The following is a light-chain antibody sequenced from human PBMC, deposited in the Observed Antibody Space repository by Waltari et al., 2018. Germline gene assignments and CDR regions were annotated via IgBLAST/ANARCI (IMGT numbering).Light chain of an antibody. CDR2: WAS. CDR3: QQYYSTPGPT. V-gene: IGKV4-1*01. Sequence: DIMMTQSPDSLAVSLGERATINCKSSQSVLYSSNNKNYLAWYQQKPGQPPKLLIYWASTRESGVPDRFSGSGSGTDFTLTINSLQAEDVAVYYCQQYYSTPGPTFGGGTKVEIK. CDR1: QSVLYSSNNKNY. J-gene: IGKJ4*01.